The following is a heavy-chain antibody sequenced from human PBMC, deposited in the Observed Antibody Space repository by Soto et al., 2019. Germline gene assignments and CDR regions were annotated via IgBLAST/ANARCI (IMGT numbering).Heavy chain of an antibody. J-gene: IGHJ5*02. CDR1: GGSISSYY. Sequence: SETLSLTCTVSGGSISSYYWSWIWQPPGKGLEWIGYIYYSGSTNYNPSLKSRVTISVDTSKNQFSLKLSSVTAADTAVYYCARFYGSGSYYRSWFDPWGQGTLVTVSS. CDR2: IYYSGST. CDR3: ARFYGSGSYYRSWFDP. D-gene: IGHD3-10*01. V-gene: IGHV4-59*08.